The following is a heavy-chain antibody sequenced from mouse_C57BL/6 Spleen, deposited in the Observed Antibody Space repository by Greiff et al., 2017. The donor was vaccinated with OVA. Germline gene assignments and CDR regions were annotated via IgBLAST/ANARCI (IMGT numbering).Heavy chain of an antibody. D-gene: IGHD1-1*01. CDR3: ARRYGSSYNWYFDV. CDR1: GYSFTDYN. Sequence: EVKLMESGPELVKPGASVKISCKASGYSFTDYNMNWVKQSNGQSLEWIGVINPNYGTTSYNQKFKGKATLTVDQSSSTAYMQLNSLTSEDSAVYYCARRYGSSYNWYFDVWGTGTTVTVSS. V-gene: IGHV1-39*01. CDR2: INPNYGTT. J-gene: IGHJ1*03.